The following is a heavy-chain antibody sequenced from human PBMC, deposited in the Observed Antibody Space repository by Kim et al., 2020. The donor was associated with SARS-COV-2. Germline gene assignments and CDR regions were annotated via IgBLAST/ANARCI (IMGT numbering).Heavy chain of an antibody. CDR3: ARARGDIVVVPAAIYYYYYGMDV. V-gene: IGHV3-21*01. CDR1: GFTFSSYS. Sequence: GGSLRLSCAASGFTFSSYSMNWVRQAPGKGLEWVSSISSSSSYIYYADSVKGRFTISRDNAKNSLYLQMNSLRAEDTAVYYCARARGDIVVVPAAIYYYYYGMDVWGQGTTVTVSS. J-gene: IGHJ6*02. CDR2: ISSSSSYI. D-gene: IGHD2-2*01.